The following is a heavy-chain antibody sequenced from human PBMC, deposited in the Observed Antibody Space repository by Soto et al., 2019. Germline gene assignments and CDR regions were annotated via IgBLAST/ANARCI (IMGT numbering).Heavy chain of an antibody. V-gene: IGHV3-30-3*01. CDR2: ISFDGTKK. Sequence: PGGSLRLSCAASGFTFKIYAFQWVRQAPGKGLEWVAVISFDGTKKYYSDSVKGRFTISRDNLKNTLYLQMNNLRVEDAALYFCAREDDYGYRYINYGLDVWGQGTTVTVSS. CDR3: AREDDYGYRYINYGLDV. D-gene: IGHD4-17*01. CDR1: GFTFKIYA. J-gene: IGHJ6*02.